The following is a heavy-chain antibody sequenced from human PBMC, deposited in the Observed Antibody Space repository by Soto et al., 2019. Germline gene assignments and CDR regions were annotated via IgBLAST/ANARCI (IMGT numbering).Heavy chain of an antibody. D-gene: IGHD3-10*01. J-gene: IGHJ3*02. CDR2: IYFSGSA. CDR3: ARRPGFGHAFDI. CDR1: GGSITSYY. Sequence: SETLSLTCTVSGGSITSYYWSWIRQPPGKGLEWIGYIYFSGSANYNPSLKSRVTISVDTSKNQFSLKLSSVTAADTAVYYCARRPGFGHAFDIWGQGTIVIVS. V-gene: IGHV4-59*08.